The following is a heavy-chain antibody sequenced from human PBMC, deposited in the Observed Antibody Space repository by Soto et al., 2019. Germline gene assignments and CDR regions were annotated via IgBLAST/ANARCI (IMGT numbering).Heavy chain of an antibody. CDR3: AKYYSCGWFFLFDF. Sequence: QVQLVESGGGVVQPGRSLRLSCAASGFTFSNYGMHWVRQAPGKGLEWVAVISHDGSNKYYADSVKGRFTISRDNSKNTLSLQMDTLRAEDTAMYYCAKYYSCGWFFLFDFWGQGTLVTVSS. CDR1: GFTFSNYG. D-gene: IGHD6-19*01. V-gene: IGHV3-30*18. J-gene: IGHJ4*02. CDR2: ISHDGSNK.